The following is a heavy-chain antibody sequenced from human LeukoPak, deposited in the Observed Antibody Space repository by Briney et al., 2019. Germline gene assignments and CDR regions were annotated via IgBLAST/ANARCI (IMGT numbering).Heavy chain of an antibody. Sequence: GGSLRLSCAASGFTFRNYWMGWVRQAPGKGLEWVANTKPDGSAEYYADSVRGRFTTSRDNAKNSLYLQMNSLRAEDTAVYYCAREDGKGVNIAARSYHYYYYMDVWGKGTTVTVSS. D-gene: IGHD6-6*01. J-gene: IGHJ6*03. CDR1: GFTFRNYW. CDR2: TKPDGSAE. CDR3: AREDGKGVNIAARSYHYYYYMDV. V-gene: IGHV3-7*01.